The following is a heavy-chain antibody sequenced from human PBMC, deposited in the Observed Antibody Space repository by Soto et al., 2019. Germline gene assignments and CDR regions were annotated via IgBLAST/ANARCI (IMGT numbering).Heavy chain of an antibody. V-gene: IGHV1-46*01. J-gene: IGHJ6*02. D-gene: IGHD6-19*01. CDR3: ARADGMDV. CDR2: INPSGGST. CDR1: GYTFINNY. Sequence: QVQLVQSGAEVKKPGASVKVSCKASGYTFINNYIHWVRQAPGQGLEWMGMINPSGGSTTYAQKFQGRVTMTRDTSASTVYMALSSLRSEDTAVYYCARADGMDVWGQGTTVTVSS.